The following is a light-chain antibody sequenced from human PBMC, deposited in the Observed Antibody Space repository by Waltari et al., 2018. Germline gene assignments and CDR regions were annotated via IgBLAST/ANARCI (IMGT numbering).Light chain of an antibody. Sequence: EIVLTQSPGTLSLSPGQRATLSCRASQSVSSSSLAWYQQKPGQAPRLLIYGASRRATGIPDRFSGSGSGTDFTLTISRLEPEDSAVYYCQQSGSSPRAFGQGTKVEIK. CDR3: QQSGSSPRA. J-gene: IGKJ1*01. CDR2: GAS. CDR1: QSVSSSS. V-gene: IGKV3-20*01.